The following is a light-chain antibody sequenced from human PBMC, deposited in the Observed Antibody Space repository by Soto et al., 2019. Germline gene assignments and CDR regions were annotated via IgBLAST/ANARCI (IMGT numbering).Light chain of an antibody. J-gene: IGLJ1*01. CDR2: EGH. V-gene: IGLV2-23*01. CDR1: SGFFGSFSL. Sequence: QSALAQLASVSGSPGQSITISCTGTSGFFGSFSLVSWYQQHPWKAPKVMISEGHRRPSGVPDRFSGSTSVNSASLTISGLQADDEADYYCCLYIGATTYVFGTGTKVTVL. CDR3: CLYIGATTYV.